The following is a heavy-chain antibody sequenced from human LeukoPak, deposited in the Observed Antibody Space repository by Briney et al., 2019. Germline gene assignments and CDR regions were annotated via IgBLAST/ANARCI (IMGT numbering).Heavy chain of an antibody. V-gene: IGHV4-38-2*02. CDR1: GYSISSGYY. CDR3: ARRPISVDIFDS. Sequence: SETLSLTCTVSGYSISSGYYWGWIRQPPGKGLEWIGSIYHSGSTTYNPSLKSRVIMSVDTSKNQLSLKLSSVTAADTAVYYCARRPISVDIFDSWGQGTLVTVSS. D-gene: IGHD6-19*01. CDR2: IYHSGST. J-gene: IGHJ4*02.